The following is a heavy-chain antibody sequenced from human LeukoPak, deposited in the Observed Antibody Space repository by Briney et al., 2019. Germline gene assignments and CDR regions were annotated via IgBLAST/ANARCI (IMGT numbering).Heavy chain of an antibody. J-gene: IGHJ4*02. V-gene: IGHV1-2*02. CDR1: GYTFTSYD. CDR3: ARVKWELLYY. CDR2: INPNSGGT. D-gene: IGHD1-26*01. Sequence: GASVKVSCKASGYTFTSYDINWVRQATGQGLEWMGWINPNSGGTNYAQKFQGRVTMTRDTSISTAYMELSRLRSDDTAVYYCARVKWELLYYWGQGTLVTVSS.